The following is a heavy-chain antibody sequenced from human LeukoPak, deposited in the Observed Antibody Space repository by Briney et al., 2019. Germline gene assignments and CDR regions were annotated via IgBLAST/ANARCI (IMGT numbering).Heavy chain of an antibody. CDR3: ARAERNYYRSGSYSFLY. V-gene: IGHV1-46*01. D-gene: IGHD3-10*01. CDR2: INPSGGST. J-gene: IGHJ4*02. Sequence: ASVKVSCKASGYTFTSYYMHWVRQATGQGLEWMGIINPSGGSTSYAQKFQGRVTMTRDTSTSTVYMELSSLRSEDTAVYYCARAERNYYRSGSYSFLYWGQGTLVTVSS. CDR1: GYTFTSYY.